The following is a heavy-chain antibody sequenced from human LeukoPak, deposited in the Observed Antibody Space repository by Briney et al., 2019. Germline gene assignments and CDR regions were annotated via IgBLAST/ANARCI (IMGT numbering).Heavy chain of an antibody. V-gene: IGHV3-48*04. J-gene: IGHJ4*02. CDR3: ARDLTDYGDYVPFDY. Sequence: GGSLRLSCAASGFTFSSYSMNWVRQAPGKGLEWVSYISSSSSTIYYADSVKGRFTISRDNAKSSLYLQMNSLRAEDTAVYYCARDLTDYGDYVPFDYWGQGTLVTVSS. D-gene: IGHD4-17*01. CDR2: ISSSSSTI. CDR1: GFTFSSYS.